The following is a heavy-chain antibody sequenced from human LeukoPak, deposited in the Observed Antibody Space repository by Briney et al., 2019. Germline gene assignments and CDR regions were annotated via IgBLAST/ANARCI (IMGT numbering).Heavy chain of an antibody. CDR3: AGSANYRSGGYYWYYFDY. Sequence: GGSLRLSCAASGFTFSNYAMSWVRQAPGKGLEWVSGISGSGGTTYYADSVKGRFTISRDNSKNTLYLQMNSLRAEDTAVYYCAGSANYRSGGYYWYYFDYWGQGTLVTVSS. D-gene: IGHD3-22*01. CDR2: ISGSGGTT. J-gene: IGHJ4*02. V-gene: IGHV3-23*01. CDR1: GFTFSNYA.